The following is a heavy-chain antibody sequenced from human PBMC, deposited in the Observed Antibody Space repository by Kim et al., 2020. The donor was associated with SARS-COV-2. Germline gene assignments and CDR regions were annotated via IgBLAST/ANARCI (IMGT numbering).Heavy chain of an antibody. V-gene: IGHV3-20*01. D-gene: IGHD2-21*02. CDR3: ARVGDYCGGDCPLGGFYYYYGMDV. CDR1: GFTFDDYG. J-gene: IGHJ6*02. Sequence: GGSLRLSCAASGFTFDDYGMSWVRQAPGKGLEWVSGINWNGGSTGYADSVLGRFTISRDNAKNSLYLQMNSLRAEDTALYHCARVGDYCGGDCPLGGFYYYYGMDVWGQGTTVTVSS. CDR2: INWNGGST.